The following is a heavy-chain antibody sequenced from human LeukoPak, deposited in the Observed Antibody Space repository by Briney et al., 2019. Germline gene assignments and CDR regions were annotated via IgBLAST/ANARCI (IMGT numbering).Heavy chain of an antibody. V-gene: IGHV4-59*01. Sequence: TSSETLSLTCTVSGGSISGFYWNWIRQPPGKGLEWIGYVYYSGNTNYNPSLKSRVTISLDTSKNQFSLKLRSVTAADTAVYYCARDTRDAFDIWGQGTMVTVSS. CDR3: ARDTRDAFDI. CDR1: GGSISGFY. CDR2: VYYSGNT. J-gene: IGHJ3*02.